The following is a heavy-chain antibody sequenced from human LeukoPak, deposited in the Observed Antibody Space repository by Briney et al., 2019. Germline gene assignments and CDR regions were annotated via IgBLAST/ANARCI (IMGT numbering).Heavy chain of an antibody. CDR2: ISGSGGST. CDR1: GFTFSSYA. Sequence: GGSLRLSCAASGFTFSSYAMSWVRQAPGMGLEWVSAISGSGGSTYYADSVKGRFTISRDNSKNTLYLQMNSLRAEDTAVYYCAKGGGWIVVVPAASSYFDYWGQGTLVTVSS. J-gene: IGHJ4*02. CDR3: AKGGGWIVVVPAASSYFDY. V-gene: IGHV3-23*01. D-gene: IGHD2-2*01.